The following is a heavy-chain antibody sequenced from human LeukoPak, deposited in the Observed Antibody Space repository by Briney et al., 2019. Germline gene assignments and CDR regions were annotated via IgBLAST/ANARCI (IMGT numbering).Heavy chain of an antibody. CDR1: GFSLNTRQMC. CDR3: ARMTPDSPSFDF. V-gene: IGHV2-70*17. CDR2: IDWDDEM. D-gene: IGHD1-14*01. J-gene: IGHJ4*02. Sequence: SGPALVKPTQTLTLTCTFSGFSLNTRQMCVVWIRQFPGKALEWLARIDWDDEMFYSKSLRTRLSISKDTSKNQVVLTVNNMYPVDTGIYYCARMTPDSPSFDFWGQGILVTVSS.